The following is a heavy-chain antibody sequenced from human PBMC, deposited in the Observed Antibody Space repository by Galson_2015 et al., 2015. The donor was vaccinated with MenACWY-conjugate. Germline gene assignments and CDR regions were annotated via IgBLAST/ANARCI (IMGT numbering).Heavy chain of an antibody. Sequence: SLRLSCAASGFTFSSYAMTWVRQAPGKGLEWVSGISDSGDYTYYADSVKGRFTISRDNSKNMLYLQMSSLRAEDTAVYYCAKDFSATSGSLDFWGQGTLVIVSS. V-gene: IGHV3-23*01. D-gene: IGHD1-26*01. CDR3: AKDFSATSGSLDF. CDR2: ISDSGDYT. CDR1: GFTFSSYA. J-gene: IGHJ4*02.